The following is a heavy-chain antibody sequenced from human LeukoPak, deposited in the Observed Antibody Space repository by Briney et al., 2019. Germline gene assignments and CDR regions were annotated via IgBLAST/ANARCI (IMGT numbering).Heavy chain of an antibody. V-gene: IGHV3-53*01. D-gene: IGHD4-11*01. CDR2: IYSGGTA. CDR1: GFTFSDYY. Sequence: GGSLRLSCAASGFTFSDYYMSWVRQAPGKGLEWISIIYSGGTAFYADSVKGRFTISRDNSKNTLYLQMNSLRADDTAMYYCARGRQCDYWGQGTLVTVSS. J-gene: IGHJ4*02. CDR3: ARGRQCDY.